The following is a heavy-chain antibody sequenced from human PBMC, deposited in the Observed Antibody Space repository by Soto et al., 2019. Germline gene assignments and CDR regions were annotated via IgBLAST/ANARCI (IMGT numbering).Heavy chain of an antibody. CDR1: GGSISSSNW. CDR3: AGVRGVHYYGMDA. Sequence: QVQLQESGPGLVKPSGTLSLTCAVSGGSISSSNWWSWVRQPPGKGLEWIGEIYHSGSTKYNPSPTRSFSIPVANSKDQFSQKMSSVTAADTAVDFCAGVRGVHYYGMDAWGKGTTVTVSS. D-gene: IGHD3-10*02. V-gene: IGHV4-4*02. CDR2: IYHSGST. J-gene: IGHJ6*04.